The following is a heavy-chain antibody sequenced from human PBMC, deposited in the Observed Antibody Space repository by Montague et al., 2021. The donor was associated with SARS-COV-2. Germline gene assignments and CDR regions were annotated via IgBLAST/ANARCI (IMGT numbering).Heavy chain of an antibody. Sequence: TLSLTCTVSGDSVSSEIYYWSWIRQPAGKGLEWIGRIYTSGSTNYNPSLRSRVTTSVDTSKNQFSLRLSSVTAADTAVYYCARVGGNHYRYFDYWGQGTLVTVSS. CDR3: ARVGGNHYRYFDY. CDR2: IYTSGST. D-gene: IGHD1-26*01. V-gene: IGHV4-61*02. J-gene: IGHJ4*02. CDR1: GDSVSSEIYY.